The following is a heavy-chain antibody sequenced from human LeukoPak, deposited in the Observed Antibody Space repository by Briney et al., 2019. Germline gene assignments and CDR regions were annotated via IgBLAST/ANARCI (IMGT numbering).Heavy chain of an antibody. CDR1: GFTFDDYA. CDR2: VSWDGGST. Sequence: GGSLRLSCAASGFTFDDYAVHWVRQAPGKGLEWVSLVSWDGGSTYYADSVKGRFTISRDNSKNSLYLQMTSLRAEDTALYYCAKDRPYSSGWYGPDFDYWGQGTLVTVSS. J-gene: IGHJ4*02. V-gene: IGHV3-43D*03. CDR3: AKDRPYSSGWYGPDFDY. D-gene: IGHD6-19*01.